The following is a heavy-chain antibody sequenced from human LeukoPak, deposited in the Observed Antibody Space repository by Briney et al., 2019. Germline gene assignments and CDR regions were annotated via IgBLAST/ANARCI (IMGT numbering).Heavy chain of an antibody. D-gene: IGHD6-13*01. Sequence: TLSLTCTVSGGSISSGGYYWSWIRQHPGKGLEWIGYIYYSGSTYYNPSLKSRVTISVDTSKNQFSLKPSSVTAADTAVYYCARERSAAGFDYWGQGILVTVSS. V-gene: IGHV4-31*03. CDR1: GGSISSGGYY. J-gene: IGHJ4*02. CDR2: IYYSGST. CDR3: ARERSAAGFDY.